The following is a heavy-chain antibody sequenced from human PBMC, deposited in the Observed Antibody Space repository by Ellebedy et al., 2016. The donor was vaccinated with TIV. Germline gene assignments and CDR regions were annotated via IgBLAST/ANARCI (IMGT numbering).Heavy chain of an antibody. Sequence: GESLKISCAASGFTFSNYVMSWVRQAPGKGLEWVSSISVGVGNTYYADSVKGRFTISRDNSKNTLYLQMNSLRAEDTAVYYCAKGCGGSCYWEAYWGQGTLVTVSS. V-gene: IGHV3-23*01. CDR3: AKGCGGSCYWEAY. CDR2: ISVGVGNT. J-gene: IGHJ4*02. CDR1: GFTFSNYV. D-gene: IGHD2-15*01.